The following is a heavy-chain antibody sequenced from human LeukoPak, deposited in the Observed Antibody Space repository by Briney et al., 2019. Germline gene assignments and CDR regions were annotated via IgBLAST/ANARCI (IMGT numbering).Heavy chain of an antibody. J-gene: IGHJ3*02. CDR2: IYYSGST. CDR1: GYSISSSYY. V-gene: IGHV4-38-2*02. CDR3: ARGYDYVWGSYRYTHAFDI. Sequence: SETLSLTCTVSGYSISSSYYWGWIRQPPGKGLEWIGSIYYSGSTNYNPSLKSRVTISVDTSKNQFSLKLSSVTAADTAVYYCARGYDYVWGSYRYTHAFDIWGQGTMVTVSS. D-gene: IGHD3-16*02.